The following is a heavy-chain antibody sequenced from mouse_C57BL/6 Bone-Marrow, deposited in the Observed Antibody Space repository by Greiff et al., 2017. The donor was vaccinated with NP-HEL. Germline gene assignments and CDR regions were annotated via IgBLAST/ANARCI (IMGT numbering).Heavy chain of an antibody. V-gene: IGHV3-6*01. J-gene: IGHJ4*01. Sequence: EVQLVESGPGLVKPSQSLSLTCSVTGYSITSGYYWNWIRQFPGNKLEWMGYISYDGSNNYNPSLKNRIPITRDTSKNQFFLKLNSVTTEDTATYYCAREGRAMDYWGQGTSVTVSS. CDR3: AREGRAMDY. CDR1: GYSITSGYY. CDR2: ISYDGSN.